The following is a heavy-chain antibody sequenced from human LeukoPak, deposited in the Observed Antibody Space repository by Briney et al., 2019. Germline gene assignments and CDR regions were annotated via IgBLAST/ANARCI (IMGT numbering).Heavy chain of an antibody. CDR2: INPNSGGT. CDR1: GYTFTGYY. D-gene: IGHD3-10*01. CDR3: ARDAELLWFGELLYHNNWFDP. J-gene: IGHJ5*02. Sequence: ASVTVSCKASGYTFTGYYMNWVRQAPGQGLEWMGWINPNSGGTNYAQKFQGRVTMTRDTSISTAYMELSRLRSDDTAVYYCARDAELLWFGELLYHNNWFDPWGQGTLVTVSS. V-gene: IGHV1-2*02.